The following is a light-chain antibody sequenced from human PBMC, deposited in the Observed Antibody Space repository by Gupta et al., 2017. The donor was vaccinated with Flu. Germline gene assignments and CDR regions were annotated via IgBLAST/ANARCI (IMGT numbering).Light chain of an antibody. V-gene: IGLV3-10*01. CDR1: ALPKKY. CDR2: EDS. J-gene: IGLJ2*01. Sequence: SYALPQPLSVSVSPGQTARITCSGDALPKKYAYWYQQKSGQAPVLVIYEDSKRRSGIPEKFSGSSSGTMATLTISGAQVEAEADYYCYSTDSSGNHVVFGGGTKLTVL. CDR3: YSTDSSGNHVV.